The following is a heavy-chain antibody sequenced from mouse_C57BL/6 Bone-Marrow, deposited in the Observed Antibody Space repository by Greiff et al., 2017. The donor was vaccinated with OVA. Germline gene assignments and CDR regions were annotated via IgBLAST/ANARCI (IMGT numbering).Heavy chain of an antibody. J-gene: IGHJ4*01. CDR3: AIPRYGYILYAMDY. CDR2: LYPGDGDT. CDR1: GYAFSSYW. V-gene: IGHV1-80*01. Sequence: VQRVESGAELVKPGASVKISCKASGYAFSSYWMNWVKQRPGKGLKWIGQLYPGDGDTNYNGKFKGKATLTADKSSSTAYMQLSSLTSEDSAVYFCAIPRYGYILYAMDYWGQGTSVTVSS. D-gene: IGHD2-2*01.